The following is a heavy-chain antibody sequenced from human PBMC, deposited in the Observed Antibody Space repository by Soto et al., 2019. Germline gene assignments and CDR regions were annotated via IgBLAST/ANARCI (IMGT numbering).Heavy chain of an antibody. D-gene: IGHD2-15*01. V-gene: IGHV1-3*01. CDR2: INAGNGDT. Sequence: GASVKVSCKASGYTFTSYAMHWVRQAPGQRLEWMGWINAGNGDTKYSQKFQGRVTITRDTSASTAYMELSSLRSEDTAVYYCARDPNCSGGSCTPYFDYWGQGTLVTVSS. J-gene: IGHJ4*02. CDR3: ARDPNCSGGSCTPYFDY. CDR1: GYTFTSYA.